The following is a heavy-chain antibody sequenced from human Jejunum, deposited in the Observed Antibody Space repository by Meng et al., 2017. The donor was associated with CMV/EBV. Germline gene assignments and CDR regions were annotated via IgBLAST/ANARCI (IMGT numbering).Heavy chain of an antibody. Sequence: ITSSGYYWDWISQPPGKGLEWIGNIYYSGSTYYNPSLKSRVVISVDTSRNQFSLKLSSVTAADTAVYYCARAPYNYFDSSGDPPDYWGQGTLVTVSS. D-gene: IGHD3-22*01. J-gene: IGHJ4*02. CDR3: ARAPYNYFDSSGDPPDY. V-gene: IGHV4-39*07. CDR2: IYYSGST. CDR1: ITSSGYY.